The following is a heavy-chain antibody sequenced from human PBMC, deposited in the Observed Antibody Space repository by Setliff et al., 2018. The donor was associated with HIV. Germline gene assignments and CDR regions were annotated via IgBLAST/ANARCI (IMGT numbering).Heavy chain of an antibody. Sequence: PSETLSLTCTVSGGSISTYYWNWIRQPPGKGLEWIGYIYSSGSTTSPPSLPRRGTISVDTSKPPFSLKLSSVTAADTAVYYCARAGRGSGRYVYSFDYWGQG. J-gene: IGHJ4*02. V-gene: IGHV4-4*08. CDR2: IYSSGST. D-gene: IGHD1-26*01. CDR3: ARAGRGSGRYVYSFDY. CDR1: GGSISTYY.